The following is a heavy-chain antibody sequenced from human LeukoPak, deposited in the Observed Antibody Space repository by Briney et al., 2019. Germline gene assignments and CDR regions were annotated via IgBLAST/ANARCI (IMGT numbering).Heavy chain of an antibody. CDR1: GYSFTSYW. D-gene: IGHD7-27*01. CDR3: ARLPLTGIFRWFDP. V-gene: IGHV5-51*01. CDR2: IYPGDSDP. Sequence: GESLKISCKGSGYSFTSYWIGWVRQMPGKGLELMGIIYPGDSDPRYSPSFPGQVTISADKSISTAYLQWSSLKASDTAMYYCARLPLTGIFRWFDPWGQGTLVTVSS. J-gene: IGHJ5*02.